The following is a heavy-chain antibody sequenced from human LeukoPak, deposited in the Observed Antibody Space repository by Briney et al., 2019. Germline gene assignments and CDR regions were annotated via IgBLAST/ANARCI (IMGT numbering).Heavy chain of an antibody. V-gene: IGHV4-38-2*02. CDR3: ARGGYSYGYDY. D-gene: IGHD5-18*01. J-gene: IGHJ4*02. CDR1: GYSISSGYY. Sequence: SETPSLTCTVSGYSISSGYYWGWIRQPPGKGLEWIGSIYHSGSTYYNPSLKSRVTISVDTSKNQFSLKLSSVTAADTAVYYCARGGYSYGYDYWGQGTLVTVSS. CDR2: IYHSGST.